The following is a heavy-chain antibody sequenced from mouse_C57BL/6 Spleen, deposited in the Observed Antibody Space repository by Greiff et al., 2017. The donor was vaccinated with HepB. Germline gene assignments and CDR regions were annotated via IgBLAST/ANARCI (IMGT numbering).Heavy chain of an antibody. V-gene: IGHV1-19*01. CDR3: AREEHGYYAMDY. Sequence: VQLKESGPVLVKPGASVKMSCKASGYTFTDYYMNWVKQSHGKSLEWIGVINPYNGGTSYNQKFKGKATLTVDKSSSTAYMELNSLTSEDSAVYYCAREEHGYYAMDYWGQGTSVTVSS. J-gene: IGHJ4*01. CDR1: GYTFTDYY. CDR2: INPYNGGT.